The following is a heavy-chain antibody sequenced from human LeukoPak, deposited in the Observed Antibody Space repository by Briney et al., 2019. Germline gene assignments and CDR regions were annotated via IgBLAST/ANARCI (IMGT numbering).Heavy chain of an antibody. CDR2: INPNSGGT. V-gene: IGHV1-2*02. Sequence: ASVKVSCKASGYTFTGYYMHWVRQAPGQGLEWMGWINPNSGGTNYAPKFQGKITMTRDTSIITAYMELSRLRSDDTAIYYCARDPAGPGGFNYWGQGTLVTVSS. CDR3: ARDPAGPGGFNY. CDR1: GYTFTGYY. J-gene: IGHJ4*02. D-gene: IGHD3-16*01.